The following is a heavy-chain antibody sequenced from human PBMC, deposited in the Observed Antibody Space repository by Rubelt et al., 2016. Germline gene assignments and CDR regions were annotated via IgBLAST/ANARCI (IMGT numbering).Heavy chain of an antibody. CDR2: INHGGST. J-gene: IGHJ6*03. V-gene: IGHV4-34*01. CDR3: ASGHPSRRHMDV. CDR1: GGSFSGYY. Sequence: QVQLQESGPGLLKPSEALSPTCVVNGGSFSGYYWSWIRQPPGGGLEWIGEINHGGSTNYNPSLKSRVTISVDASQNQFSLKLSSVTSADTAVYYCASGHPSRRHMDVWGKGTTVTVSS.